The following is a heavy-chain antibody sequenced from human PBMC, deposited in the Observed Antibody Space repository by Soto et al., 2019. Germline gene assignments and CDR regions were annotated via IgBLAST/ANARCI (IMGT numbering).Heavy chain of an antibody. CDR2: ISAAGDP. Sequence: EVQLVESWGGLVQPGGSLRLSCEASGFTFRNYDMHLVRQGTGKGLEWVSGISAAGDPDYADSVEVRFTISRENAQNSFFLQMNSLRVGDTAVYYCARTARDFYGLDVWGQGTTVIVSS. J-gene: IGHJ6*02. D-gene: IGHD2-21*02. CDR3: ARTARDFYGLDV. CDR1: GFTFRNYD. V-gene: IGHV3-13*05.